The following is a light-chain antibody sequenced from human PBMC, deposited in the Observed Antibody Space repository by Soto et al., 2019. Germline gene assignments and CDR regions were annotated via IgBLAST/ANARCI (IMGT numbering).Light chain of an antibody. V-gene: IGKV1-5*03. CDR2: KAS. Sequence: DIQMTQSPSTLSGSVGDRVTITCRASQTISSWLAWYQQKPGKAPKLLIYKASTLKSGVPSRFSGSGSGTEFTLTISSLQPEDFATYYCHQTAANPWTFAQGTKVDIK. CDR3: HQTAANPWT. J-gene: IGKJ1*01. CDR1: QTISSW.